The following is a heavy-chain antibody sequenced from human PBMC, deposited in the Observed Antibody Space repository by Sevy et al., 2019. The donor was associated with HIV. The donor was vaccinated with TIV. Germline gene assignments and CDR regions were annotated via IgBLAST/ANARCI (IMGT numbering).Heavy chain of an antibody. CDR1: GFTFSSYA. Sequence: GGSLRLSCAASGFTFSSYAIHWVRQAPGKGLEWVAVISYDGSNKYYADSVKGRFTISRDNSKNTLYLQMNSLRAEDTAVYYCARDSLMGTGYYLVDCGQGTLVTVSS. CDR2: ISYDGSNK. V-gene: IGHV3-30-3*01. J-gene: IGHJ4*02. CDR3: ARDSLMGTGYYLVD. D-gene: IGHD3-9*01.